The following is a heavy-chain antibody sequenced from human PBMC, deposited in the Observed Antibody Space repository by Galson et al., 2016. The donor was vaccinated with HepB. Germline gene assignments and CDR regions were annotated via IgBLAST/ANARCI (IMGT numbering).Heavy chain of an antibody. Sequence: SLRLSCADSGLTFRNHWMNWVRQAPGKALEWVASTWPDGGESYYVDSVRGRFTISRDNDKNSVYLQMDSLRAEDTAVYYCASRQILVVAGARQDFFDFWGQGTVVTVSS. CDR2: TWPDGGES. D-gene: IGHD2-15*01. J-gene: IGHJ3*01. CDR3: ASRQILVVAGARQDFFDF. CDR1: GLTFRNHW. V-gene: IGHV3-7*01.